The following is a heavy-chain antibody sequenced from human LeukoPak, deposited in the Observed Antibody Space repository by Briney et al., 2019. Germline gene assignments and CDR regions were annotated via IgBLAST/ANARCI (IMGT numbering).Heavy chain of an antibody. CDR2: ISGGDGST. V-gene: IGHV3-23*01. J-gene: IGHJ4*02. CDR3: AKDRVPVTMI. CDR1: GFTFSSYS. Sequence: GGSLRLSCAASGFTFSSYSMNWVRQAPGKGLEWVSGISGGDGSTYYADSVKGRFTISRDNSKNTLYLQMNSLRAEDTAVYYCAKDRVPVTMIWGQGTLVTVSS. D-gene: IGHD3-22*01.